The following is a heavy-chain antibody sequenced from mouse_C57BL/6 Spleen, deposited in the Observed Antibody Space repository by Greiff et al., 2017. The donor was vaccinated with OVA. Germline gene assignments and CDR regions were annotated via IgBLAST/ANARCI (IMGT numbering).Heavy chain of an antibody. CDR1: GYTFTSYW. CDR2: IDPSDSYT. V-gene: IGHV1-69*01. Sequence: VQLQQPGAELVMPGASVKLSCKASGYTFTSYWMHWVKQRPGQGLEWIGEIDPSDSYTNYNQKFKGKSTLTVDKSSSTAYMQLSSLTSEDSAVYYCARRGNYGMDYWGQGTSVTVSS. D-gene: IGHD1-1*01. CDR3: ARRGNYGMDY. J-gene: IGHJ4*01.